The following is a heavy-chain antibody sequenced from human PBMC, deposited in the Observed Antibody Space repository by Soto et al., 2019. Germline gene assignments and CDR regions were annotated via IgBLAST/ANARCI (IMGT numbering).Heavy chain of an antibody. CDR1: GYTFTSYG. V-gene: IGHV1-18*01. J-gene: IGHJ5*02. D-gene: IGHD5-12*01. CDR3: ARDPGYGYNLHWFDP. CDR2: ISAYNGNT. Sequence: ASVKVSCKASGYTFTSYGISWVRQAPGQGLEWMGWISAYNGNTNYAQKLQGRVTMTTDTSTSTAYMELRSLRSDDTAVYYCARDPGYGYNLHWFDPWGQGTLVTVS.